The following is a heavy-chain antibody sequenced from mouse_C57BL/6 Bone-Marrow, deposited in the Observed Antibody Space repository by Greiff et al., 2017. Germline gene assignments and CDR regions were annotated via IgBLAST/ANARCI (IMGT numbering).Heavy chain of an antibody. D-gene: IGHD2-3*01. J-gene: IGHJ3*01. V-gene: IGHV1-52*01. CDR1: GYTFTSYW. Sequence: VQLQQPGAELVRPGSSVKLSCKASGYTFTSYWMHWVKQRPIQGLEWIGNIDPSDSETHYNQKFKDKATLTVDKSSSTAYMQLSSLTSEDSAVYYCARYDGYYSWCAYWGQGTLVTVSA. CDR3: ARYDGYYSWCAY. CDR2: IDPSDSET.